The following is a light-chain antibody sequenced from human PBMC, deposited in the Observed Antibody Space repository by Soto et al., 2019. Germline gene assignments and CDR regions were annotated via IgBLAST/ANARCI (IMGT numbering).Light chain of an antibody. CDR3: QQYGSSPIT. CDR2: GAS. Sequence: EMVLTQSPATLSVSPGERATLSCRASQSVGNNLACYQQKPGQAPRLLVYGASSRATGVPDRFSGSGSGTDFTLSISRQEPEDFAVYYCQQYGSSPITLGQGTRLEIK. V-gene: IGKV3-20*01. J-gene: IGKJ5*01. CDR1: QSVGNN.